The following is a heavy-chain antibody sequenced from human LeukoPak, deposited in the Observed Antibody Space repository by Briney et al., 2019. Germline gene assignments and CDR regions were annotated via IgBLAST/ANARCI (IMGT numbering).Heavy chain of an antibody. Sequence: GGSLRLSCAASGFTFSSYGMHWVRQAPGKGLGWVAVIWYDGSNKYYADSVKGRFTISRDNSKNTLYLQMNSLRAEDTAVYYRASGRRDTVTADYWGQGTLVTVSS. V-gene: IGHV3-33*01. CDR2: IWYDGSNK. J-gene: IGHJ4*02. D-gene: IGHD4-11*01. CDR1: GFTFSSYG. CDR3: ASGRRDTVTADY.